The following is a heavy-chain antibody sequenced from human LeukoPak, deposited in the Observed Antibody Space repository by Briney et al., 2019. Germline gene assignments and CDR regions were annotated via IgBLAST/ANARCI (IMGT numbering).Heavy chain of an antibody. Sequence: SVKVSCKACGGTFSSYAISWVRQAPGQGLEWMGGIIPIFGTANYAQKFQGRVTITADESTSTAYMELSSLRSGDTAVYYCARVVWEVGATRFDPWGQGTLVTVSS. V-gene: IGHV1-69*13. CDR2: IIPIFGTA. D-gene: IGHD1-26*01. CDR1: GGTFSSYA. J-gene: IGHJ5*02. CDR3: ARVVWEVGATRFDP.